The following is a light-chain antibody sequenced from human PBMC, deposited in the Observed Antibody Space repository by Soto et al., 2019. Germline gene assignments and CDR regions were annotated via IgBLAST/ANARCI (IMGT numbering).Light chain of an antibody. CDR1: SSNIGSHN. CDR3: AAWDGSMSAVL. J-gene: IGLJ2*01. Sequence: QSVLTQPPSASGTPGQRVTVSCSGSSSNIGSHNVFWYQQLPGTIPKLLIYRDNQRASGVPDRFSASKSRTSASLAISGLRSEEEADYYCAAWDGSMSAVLFGGGTKLTVL. CDR2: RDN. V-gene: IGLV1-47*01.